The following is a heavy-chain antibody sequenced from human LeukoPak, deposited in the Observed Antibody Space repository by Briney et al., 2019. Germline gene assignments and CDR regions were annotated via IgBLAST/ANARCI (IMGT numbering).Heavy chain of an antibody. D-gene: IGHD7-27*01. CDR3: TKDLLFSNWGSRGLDV. V-gene: IGHV3-30*18. CDR1: GFTFSSYG. Sequence: GRSLRLSCAASGFTFSSYGMHWVRQAPGKGLEWVAVISYEGSKDYHADSVKGRFTISRDNSKNTLYLQMNSLRAEDTAVYYCTKDLLFSNWGSRGLDVWGQGTTVTVSS. J-gene: IGHJ6*02. CDR2: ISYEGSKD.